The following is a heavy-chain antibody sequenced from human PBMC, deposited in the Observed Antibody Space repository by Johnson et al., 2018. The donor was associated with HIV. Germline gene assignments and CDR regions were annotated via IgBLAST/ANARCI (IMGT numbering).Heavy chain of an antibody. D-gene: IGHD4-17*01. CDR2: IWYDGSNK. CDR1: GFTFSSYG. V-gene: IGHV3-33*06. Sequence: QVQLVESGGGVVQPGRSLRLSCAASGFTFSSYGMHWVRQAPGKGLEWVAVIWYDGSNKYYADSVKGRFTISRDNSKNTLYLQMNSLRTEDTALYYCAKGRDGDSDAFDIWGQGTMVTVSS. CDR3: AKGRDGDSDAFDI. J-gene: IGHJ3*02.